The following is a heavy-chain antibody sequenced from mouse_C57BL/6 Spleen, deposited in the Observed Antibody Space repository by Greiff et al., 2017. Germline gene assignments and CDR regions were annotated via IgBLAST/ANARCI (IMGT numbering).Heavy chain of an antibody. V-gene: IGHV1-52*01. CDR2: IDPSDSET. J-gene: IGHJ3*01. Sequence: QVQLQQPGAELVRPGSSVKLSCKASGYTFTSYWMHWVKQRPIQGLEWIGNIDPSDSETHYNQKFKDKATLTVDKSSSTAYMQLCSLTSEDSAVYYCASYYGSSPFAYWGQGTLVTVSA. D-gene: IGHD1-1*01. CDR1: GYTFTSYW. CDR3: ASYYGSSPFAY.